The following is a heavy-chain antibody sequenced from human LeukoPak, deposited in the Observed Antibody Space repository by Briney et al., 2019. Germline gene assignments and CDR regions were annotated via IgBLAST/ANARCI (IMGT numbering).Heavy chain of an antibody. Sequence: VASVKVSCKASGYTFTSYDINWVRQATGQGLEWMGWMNPNSGNTGYAQKFQGRVTITRNTSISTAYMELSSLRSEDTAVYYCARQATYYDFWSGYRSQARGYFDYWGQGTLVTVSS. CDR2: MNPNSGNT. D-gene: IGHD3-3*01. J-gene: IGHJ4*02. CDR3: ARQATYYDFWSGYRSQARGYFDY. V-gene: IGHV1-8*03. CDR1: GYTFTSYD.